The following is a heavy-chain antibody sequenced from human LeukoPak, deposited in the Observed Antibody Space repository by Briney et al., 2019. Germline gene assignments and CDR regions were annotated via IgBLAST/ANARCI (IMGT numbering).Heavy chain of an antibody. V-gene: IGHV1-18*01. J-gene: IGHJ4*02. CDR3: ARVGFNMGNFEENFDY. CDR2: ISAYNGNT. D-gene: IGHD4-23*01. Sequence: GASVKVSCKASGYTFTSYGIRWVRQAPGQGLEWMGWISAYNGNTNYAQKLQGRVTMTTDTSTSTAYMELRSLRSDDTAVYYCARVGFNMGNFEENFDYWGQGTLVTVSS. CDR1: GYTFTSYG.